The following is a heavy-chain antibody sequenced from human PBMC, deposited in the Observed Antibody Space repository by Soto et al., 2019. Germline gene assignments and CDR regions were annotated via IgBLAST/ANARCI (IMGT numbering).Heavy chain of an antibody. CDR2: ISFDGSNK. J-gene: IGHJ6*02. CDR1: GFTFSSYS. CDR3: ARDRGYCSTTRCPPYYYYGMDV. V-gene: IGHV3-30-3*01. Sequence: GGSLRLSCAASGFTFSSYSMHWVRQAPGKGLEWVAVISFDGSNKYSADSVKGRFTISRDNSKNTLYLQMNSLRGEDTAVYYCARDRGYCSTTRCPPYYYYGMDVWGQGTTVTVSS. D-gene: IGHD2-2*01.